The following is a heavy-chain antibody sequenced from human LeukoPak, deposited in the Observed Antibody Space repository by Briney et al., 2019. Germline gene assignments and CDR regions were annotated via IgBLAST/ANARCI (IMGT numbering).Heavy chain of an antibody. J-gene: IGHJ4*02. V-gene: IGHV4-59*01. D-gene: IGHD2-21*01. Sequence: PLETLSLTCTVSGGSISSYYWSWIRQPPGKGLEWIGYIYYSGSTNYNPSLKSRVTISVDTSKNQFSLKLSSVTAADTAVYYCARGRCGGDCYDYWGQGTLVTVSS. CDR3: ARGRCGGDCYDY. CDR2: IYYSGST. CDR1: GGSISSYY.